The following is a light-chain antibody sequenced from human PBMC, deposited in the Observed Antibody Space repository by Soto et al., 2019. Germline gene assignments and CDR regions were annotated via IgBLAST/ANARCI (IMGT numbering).Light chain of an antibody. V-gene: IGKV3-15*01. CDR1: QSVSSN. Sequence: EIVLMQSPGTLSLSPGGRATVSCRASQSVSSNLAWYQQKPGQAPRLLIYGASTRATGIPARFSGSGSGTEFTLTISSLQSEDFAVYYCQQYNNWPPTFGGGTKVDIK. J-gene: IGKJ4*01. CDR3: QQYNNWPPT. CDR2: GAS.